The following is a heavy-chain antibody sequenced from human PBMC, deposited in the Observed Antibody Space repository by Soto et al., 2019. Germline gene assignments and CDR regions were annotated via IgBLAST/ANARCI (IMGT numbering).Heavy chain of an antibody. Sequence: PSETLSLTCADSGGSISSSNWWSWVRQPPGKGLEWIGEIYHSGSTNYNPSLKSRVTISVDKSKNQFSLKLSSVTAADTAVYYCASAYSSSWYLDYWGQGTLVTVSS. CDR3: ASAYSSSWYLDY. D-gene: IGHD6-13*01. V-gene: IGHV4-4*02. CDR1: GGSISSSNW. CDR2: IYHSGST. J-gene: IGHJ4*02.